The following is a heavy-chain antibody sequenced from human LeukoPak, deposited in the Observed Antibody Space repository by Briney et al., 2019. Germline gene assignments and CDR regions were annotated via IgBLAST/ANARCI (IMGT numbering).Heavy chain of an antibody. D-gene: IGHD5-12*01. CDR3: ARDDSDYDDAFLI. CDR1: GGSLSGYY. V-gene: IGHV4-34*01. CDR2: IHYSGST. J-gene: IGHJ3*02. Sequence: SETLSLTCVVYGGSLSGYYWSWIRQPPGKGLEWIGYIHYSGSTKYNPSLESRVTISVDTSRNQFSLKLNSVTAADTAVYYCARDDSDYDDAFLIWGQGTMVSVSS.